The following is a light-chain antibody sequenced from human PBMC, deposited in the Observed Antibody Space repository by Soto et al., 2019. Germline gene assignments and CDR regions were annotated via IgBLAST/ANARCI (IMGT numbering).Light chain of an antibody. CDR2: DAS. Sequence: DIQLTQSPSSLSASVGDSVTITCRASQSLNSLLAWYQQKPGRAPKLLIYDASNLESGVPSRFSGSGSGTEFTLTISSLQTDDFATYYCQQYNSYSSWTFGQGTKVDIK. CDR3: QQYNSYSSWT. CDR1: QSLNSL. J-gene: IGKJ1*01. V-gene: IGKV1-5*01.